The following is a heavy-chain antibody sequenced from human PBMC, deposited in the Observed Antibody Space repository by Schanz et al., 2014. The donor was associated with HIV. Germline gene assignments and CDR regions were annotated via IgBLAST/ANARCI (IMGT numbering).Heavy chain of an antibody. CDR2: ISSSGRTI. CDR3: ARGSGPYYYYYGMDV. CDR1: GFTFSDYY. D-gene: IGHD3-10*01. Sequence: QVQLVESGGGLVKPGRSLRLSCAASGFTFSDYYISWIRQAPGRGLEWVSYISSSGRTIYYADSVKGRFTISRDNSKNTLYLQMNSLRAEDTAVYYCARGSGPYYYYYGMDVWGQGTTVTVSS. J-gene: IGHJ6*02. V-gene: IGHV3-11*04.